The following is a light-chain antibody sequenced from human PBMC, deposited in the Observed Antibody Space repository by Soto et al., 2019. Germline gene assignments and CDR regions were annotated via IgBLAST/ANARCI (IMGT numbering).Light chain of an antibody. CDR3: QQSYSTQWT. CDR2: AAS. Sequence: DIQMTQSPSSLSASXXDRVXITCPASQSISSYLNWYQQKPGKAPKXXIYAASSLQSGVPSRFSSSGSGTDFTLTISSLQPEDFATYYCQQSYSTQWTFGQGTKVDIK. V-gene: IGKV1-39*01. CDR1: QSISSY. J-gene: IGKJ1*01.